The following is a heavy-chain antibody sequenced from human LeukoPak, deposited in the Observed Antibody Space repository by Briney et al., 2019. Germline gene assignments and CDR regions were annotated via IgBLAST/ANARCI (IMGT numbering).Heavy chain of an antibody. D-gene: IGHD6-13*01. CDR1: GFTLSDYY. CDR2: ISGSGSAT. V-gene: IGHV3-11*01. J-gene: IGHJ5*02. CDR3: ARGYSSSRPYNWFDP. Sequence: AGGSLRLSCAASGFTLSDYYMNWIRQAPGKGLEWVSYISGSGSATYYADSVKGRFTISRDNAKISLYLQMNSLRAEGAAMYYCARGYSSSRPYNWFDPWGQGTLVTVSS.